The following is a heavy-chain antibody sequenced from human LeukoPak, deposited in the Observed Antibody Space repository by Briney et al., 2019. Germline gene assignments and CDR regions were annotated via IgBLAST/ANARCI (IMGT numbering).Heavy chain of an antibody. CDR2: ISGGAGST. V-gene: IGHV3-23*01. CDR1: GFTFSTYA. CDR3: AKDLVTGSLDY. Sequence: GGSLRLSCTASGFTFSTYAMTWVRQAPGKGLEWVSSISGGAGSTYYADSVKGRFTISRANSENTLYLQMHSLRAEDTAVYYCAKDLVTGSLDYWGLGTLVTVSS. D-gene: IGHD3-10*01. J-gene: IGHJ4*02.